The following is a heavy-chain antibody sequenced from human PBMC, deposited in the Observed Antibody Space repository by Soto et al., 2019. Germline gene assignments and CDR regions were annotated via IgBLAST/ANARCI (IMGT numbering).Heavy chain of an antibody. D-gene: IGHD5-12*01. CDR3: ARGGMATIRPRKLSLCHFAY. CDR2: IIPIFGTA. CDR1: GGTFSSYA. V-gene: IGHV1-69*13. J-gene: IGHJ4*02. Sequence: SSVKVSCKTSGGTFSSYAISWVRQAPGQGLEWMGGIIPIFGTANYAQKFQGRVTITADESTITAYMELSSLRSEDTAVYYCARGGMATIRPRKLSLCHFAYWGQGTLVTVSS.